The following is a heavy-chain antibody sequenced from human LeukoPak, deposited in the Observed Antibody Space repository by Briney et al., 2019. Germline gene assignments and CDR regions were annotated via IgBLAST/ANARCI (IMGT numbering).Heavy chain of an antibody. CDR2: ISYDGSNR. CDR1: GFTFSSYG. Sequence: QPGGSLRLSCAASGFTFSSYGMHWVRQAPGKGLEWVAVISYDGSNRYYADSVKGRFTISRDDSKNTLYLQMNSLRAEDTAVYYCASMGVYYDSSGYYGAFDIWGQGTMVTVSS. CDR3: ASMGVYYDSSGYYGAFDI. V-gene: IGHV3-30*03. J-gene: IGHJ3*02. D-gene: IGHD3-22*01.